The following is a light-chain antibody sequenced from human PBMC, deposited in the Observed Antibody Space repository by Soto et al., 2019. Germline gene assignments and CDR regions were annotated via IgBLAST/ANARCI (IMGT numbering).Light chain of an antibody. CDR3: AAWDDSLSARYV. CDR1: SSNIGSNY. CDR2: RNN. Sequence: QSVLTQPPSASGTPGQRVTISCSGSSSNIGSNYVYWYQQLPGTAPKLLIYRNNQRPSGVPDRFSGSKSGTSAPLAISGLRSEDEADYYCAAWDDSLSARYVFGTGTKVTVL. V-gene: IGLV1-47*01. J-gene: IGLJ1*01.